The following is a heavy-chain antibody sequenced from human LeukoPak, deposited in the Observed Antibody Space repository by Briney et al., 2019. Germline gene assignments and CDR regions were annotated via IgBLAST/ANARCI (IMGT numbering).Heavy chain of an antibody. CDR2: ISSSSSYI. V-gene: IGHV3-21*01. J-gene: IGHJ4*02. CDR1: GFTFSSYS. CDR3: ARVFPSYYYGSGSYYNDY. Sequence: MTGGSLRLSCAASGFTFSSYSMNWVRQAPGKGLEWVSSISSSSSYIYYADSVKGRFTISRDNAKNSLYLRMNSLRAEDTAVYYCARVFPSYYYGSGSYYNDYWGQGTLVTVSS. D-gene: IGHD3-10*01.